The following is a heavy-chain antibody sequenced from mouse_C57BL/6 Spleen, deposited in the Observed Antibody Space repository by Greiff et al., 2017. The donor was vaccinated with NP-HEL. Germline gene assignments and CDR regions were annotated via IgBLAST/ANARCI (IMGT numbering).Heavy chain of an antibody. CDR3: ARGGGYYVLGY. D-gene: IGHD2-3*01. J-gene: IGHJ2*01. CDR1: GYTFTSYW. CDR2: IDPSDSYT. Sequence: VQLQQSGAELVMPGASVKLSCKASGYTFTSYWMHWVKQRPGQGLEWIGEIDPSDSYTNYNQKFKGKSTLTVDKSSSTAYMQLSSLTSEDSAVYYCARGGGYYVLGYWGQGTTRTVSS. V-gene: IGHV1-69*01.